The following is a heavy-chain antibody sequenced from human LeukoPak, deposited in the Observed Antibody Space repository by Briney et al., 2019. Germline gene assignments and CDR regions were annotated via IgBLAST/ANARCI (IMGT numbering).Heavy chain of an antibody. Sequence: PGGSLRHSCAGSGFTFRNYWMNWVRQAPGKGLEWVANIKEDGSEKYYVDSVKGRFTVSRDNAKNSLYLQINSLRADDTAVYYCARGGPTVGTDYWGQGTLVTVSS. CDR2: IKEDGSEK. CDR3: ARGGPTVGTDY. CDR1: GFTFRNYW. D-gene: IGHD1-26*01. J-gene: IGHJ4*02. V-gene: IGHV3-7*01.